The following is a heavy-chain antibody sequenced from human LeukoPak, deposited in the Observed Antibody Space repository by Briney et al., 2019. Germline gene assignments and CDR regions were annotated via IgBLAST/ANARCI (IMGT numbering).Heavy chain of an antibody. J-gene: IGHJ4*02. Sequence: GGSQRLSCVASGFTFSNYAMSWVRQAPGKGLEWVSGISGSGGSPYYADSVKGRFTISRDNSKNTLYLQMNSLRAEDTAVYYCAKVTSGGSCYQSDYWGQGTLVPVS. CDR3: AKVTSGGSCYQSDY. V-gene: IGHV3-23*01. D-gene: IGHD2-15*01. CDR1: GFTFSNYA. CDR2: ISGSGGSP.